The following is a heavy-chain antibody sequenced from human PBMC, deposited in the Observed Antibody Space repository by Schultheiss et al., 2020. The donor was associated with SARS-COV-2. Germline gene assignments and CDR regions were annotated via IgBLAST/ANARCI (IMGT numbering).Heavy chain of an antibody. Sequence: GESLKISCAVSGLTFSNYWMTWVRQAPGKGLEWVANIKQDGSEKYYVDSVKGRFTISRDNAKNSLYLQMNSLRADDTAIYYCARGNDFVYFFDSWGQGTLVTVSS. CDR3: ARGNDFVYFFDS. CDR2: IKQDGSEK. D-gene: IGHD3-3*01. CDR1: GLTFSNYW. J-gene: IGHJ4*02. V-gene: IGHV3-7*03.